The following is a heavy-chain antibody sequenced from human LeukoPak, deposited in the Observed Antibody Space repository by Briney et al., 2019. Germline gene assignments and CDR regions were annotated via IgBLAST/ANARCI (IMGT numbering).Heavy chain of an antibody. CDR3: AKGGYSSSWYAGNWFDP. V-gene: IGHV3-23*01. Sequence: GGSLRLSCAASGFTFSTYAMSWVRQAPGKGLEWVSAISGSGGSTYYADSVKGRFTITRDNSKNTLYLQLNSLRVEDTAVYYCAKGGYSSSWYAGNWFDPWGQGTLVTVSS. J-gene: IGHJ5*02. CDR1: GFTFSTYA. CDR2: ISGSGGST. D-gene: IGHD6-13*01.